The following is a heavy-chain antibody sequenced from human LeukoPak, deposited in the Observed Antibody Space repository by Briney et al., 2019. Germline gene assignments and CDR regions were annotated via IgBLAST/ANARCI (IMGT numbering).Heavy chain of an antibody. CDR3: ARAGYYRFDY. V-gene: IGHV3-74*01. Sequence: GGSLRLSCAASGFTFDDYAMHWVRQAPGKGLVWVSRINSDGTTINYADSVKGRFTISRDNAKNTLYLQVNSLRDEDTAVYYCARAGYYRFDYWGQGTLVTVSS. J-gene: IGHJ4*02. CDR1: GFTFDDYA. D-gene: IGHD4-17*01. CDR2: INSDGTTI.